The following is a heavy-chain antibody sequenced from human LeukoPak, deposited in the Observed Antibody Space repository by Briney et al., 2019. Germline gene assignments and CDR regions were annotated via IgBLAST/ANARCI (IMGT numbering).Heavy chain of an antibody. D-gene: IGHD3-3*01. V-gene: IGHV3-49*03. CDR3: TRDGDTIFGVVILKADY. CDR1: GFTFGDYA. J-gene: IGHJ4*02. Sequence: GGSLRLSYTASGFTFGDYAMSWFRQAPGKGLEWVGFIRSKAYGGTTEYAASVKGRFTISRDDSKSIAYLQMNSLKTEDTAVYYCTRDGDTIFGVVILKADYWGQGTLVTVSS. CDR2: IRSKAYGGTT.